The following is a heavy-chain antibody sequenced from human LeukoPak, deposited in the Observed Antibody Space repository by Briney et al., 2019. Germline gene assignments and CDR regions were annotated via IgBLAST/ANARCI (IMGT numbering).Heavy chain of an antibody. CDR1: GFTFPSYA. D-gene: IGHD3-22*01. CDR3: AKSYRTFGSSGFYHFDY. CDR2: IHNDAVGT. Sequence: GGSLRLSCAASGFTFPSYAMSWVRQAPGKGLEWVSLIHNDAVGTYYAGSVKGRFTISRDNSKNTLYLQMNSLRAEDTAVYFCAKSYRTFGSSGFYHFDYWGPGTLVTVSS. J-gene: IGHJ4*02. V-gene: IGHV3-23*01.